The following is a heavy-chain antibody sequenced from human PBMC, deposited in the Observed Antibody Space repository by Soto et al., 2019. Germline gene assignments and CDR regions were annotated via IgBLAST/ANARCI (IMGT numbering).Heavy chain of an antibody. V-gene: IGHV3-48*02. CDR2: ISSSSSTI. J-gene: IGHJ6*02. D-gene: IGHD3-22*01. CDR1: GFTFSSYS. CDR3: ARSRRYYDSSGYQKEQYYHYYYYGMDV. Sequence: PGGSLRLSCAASGFTFSSYSMNWVRQAPGKGLEWVSYISSSSSTIYYADSVKGRFTISRDNAKNSLYLQMNSLRDEDTAVYYCARSRRYYDSSGYQKEQYYHYYYYGMDVWGQAPTVTVSS.